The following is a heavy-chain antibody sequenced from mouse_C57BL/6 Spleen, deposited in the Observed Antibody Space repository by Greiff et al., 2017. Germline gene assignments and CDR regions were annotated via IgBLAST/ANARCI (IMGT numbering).Heavy chain of an antibody. V-gene: IGHV2-2*01. D-gene: IGHD1-1*01. J-gene: IGHJ2*01. CDR3: ARSGHYGLFDY. Sequence: VQLQQSGPGLVQPSQCLSISCTVSGFSLTSYGVHWVRQSPGKGLEWLGVIWSGGSTDYNAAFISRLSISKDNSTSQVFFKMNSLQADDTAIYYCARSGHYGLFDYWGQGTTLTVSS. CDR2: IWSGGST. CDR1: GFSLTSYG.